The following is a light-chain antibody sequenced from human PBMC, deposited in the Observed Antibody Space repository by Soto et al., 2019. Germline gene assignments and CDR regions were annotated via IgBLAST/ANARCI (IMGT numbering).Light chain of an antibody. CDR1: NIGSKG. CDR2: YNT. Sequence: SYELTQPPSVSVAPGKTARITCGGNNIGSKGVHWYQQKPGQAPVLVIYYNTDRPSGIPERFSGSNSGNTATLTISRVEVGDEADYYCQVWDSSNDHVIFGGGTQLTVL. CDR3: QVWDSSNDHVI. J-gene: IGLJ2*01. V-gene: IGLV3-21*04.